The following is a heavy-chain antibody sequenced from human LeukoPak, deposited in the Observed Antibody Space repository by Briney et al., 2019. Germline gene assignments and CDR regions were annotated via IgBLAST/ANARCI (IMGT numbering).Heavy chain of an antibody. Sequence: SESLSLTCTVSGGSISSYYWTWIRQPPGKGLEWIGDIYITVSTNYNPYLKRRVTMSVDTSKNQFSLRLSSVTAADTAVYYCARVRIGETSYDASDVWGLGTMVPVSS. CDR1: GGSISSYY. CDR2: IYITVST. V-gene: IGHV4-59*13. D-gene: IGHD1-26*01. J-gene: IGHJ3*01. CDR3: ARVRIGETSYDASDV.